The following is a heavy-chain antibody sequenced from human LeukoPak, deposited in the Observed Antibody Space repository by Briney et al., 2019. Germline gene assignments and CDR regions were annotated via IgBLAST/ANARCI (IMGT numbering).Heavy chain of an antibody. CDR3: AKWGDYDVLTGYYVPDY. V-gene: IGHV3-23*01. Sequence: AWSLRVSCAASGFTFSNYAMSWIRQAPGKRLYWVSAILGSGGSTYYADSVKCRFTVSSDSSKCTLYLQVNSLRAEDTALYYCAKWGDYDVLTGYYVPDYWGQGTLVTVSS. CDR2: ILGSGGST. CDR1: GFTFSNYA. J-gene: IGHJ4*02. D-gene: IGHD3-9*01.